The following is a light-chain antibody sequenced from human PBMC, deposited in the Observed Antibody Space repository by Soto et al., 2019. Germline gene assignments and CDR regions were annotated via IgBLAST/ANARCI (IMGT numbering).Light chain of an antibody. CDR1: QGISSR. J-gene: IGKJ4*01. Sequence: DIQMTQSPSSVSASVGDRVTITCRASQGISSRLAWYQQKPGKAPNLLMYAASSLQSGVPSRFSGSGSETAFSLTIGSLQPEDFATYYCQQSNSFPLTFGGGTKVLIK. V-gene: IGKV1-12*01. CDR2: AAS. CDR3: QQSNSFPLT.